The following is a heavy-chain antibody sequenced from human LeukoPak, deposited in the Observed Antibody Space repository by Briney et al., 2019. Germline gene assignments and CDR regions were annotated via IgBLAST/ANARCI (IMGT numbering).Heavy chain of an antibody. V-gene: IGHV4-4*07. J-gene: IGHJ4*02. CDR3: ARARGGSGSYGHFDY. D-gene: IGHD1-26*01. CDR1: GASISIYY. Sequence: KTSETLSLTCTVSGASISIYYGTWIRQPAGEGLEGIGRIYTSGSTNYNPSLKSPVTVSVDTSKNQFSLTLSSVTAADTAVYYCARARGGSGSYGHFDYWGQGTLVTASS. CDR2: IYTSGST.